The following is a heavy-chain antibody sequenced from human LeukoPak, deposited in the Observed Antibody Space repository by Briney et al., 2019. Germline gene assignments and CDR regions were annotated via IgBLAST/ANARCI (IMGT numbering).Heavy chain of an antibody. V-gene: IGHV3-13*04. CDR1: GITFSRFD. J-gene: IGHJ6*02. CDR2: IDTAGDT. Sequence: PGGSLRLSCAASGITFSRFDMHWVRQATGKGLEWVSFIDTAGDTYYADSVKGRFTISRENAKNSVYLQMNSLRAGDTALYFCATYIQRPPGMDVWGQGTMVTVSS. D-gene: IGHD2-15*01. CDR3: ATYIQRPPGMDV.